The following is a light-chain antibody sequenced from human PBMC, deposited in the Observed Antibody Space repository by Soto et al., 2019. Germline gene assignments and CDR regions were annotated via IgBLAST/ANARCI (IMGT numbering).Light chain of an antibody. CDR2: EGS. CDR1: SSDVGGYEY. V-gene: IGLV2-14*01. CDR3: SSYTSRNTVI. J-gene: IGLJ2*01. Sequence: QSVLTQPASVSGSPGQSITISCTGTSSDVGGYEYVSWYQQHPGKAPKLMIYEGSKWPSGVSNRFSGSKSGNTASLTVSGLQAEDEADYYCSSYTSRNTVIFGGGTKVTVL.